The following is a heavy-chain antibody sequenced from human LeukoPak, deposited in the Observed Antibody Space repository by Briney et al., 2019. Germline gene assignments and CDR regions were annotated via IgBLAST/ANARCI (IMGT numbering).Heavy chain of an antibody. V-gene: IGHV3-23*01. CDR2: IGGGGSNT. J-gene: IGHJ3*02. CDR1: GFTFSSYA. Sequence: GGSLRLSCAASGFTFSSYAMNWVRQAPGEGLEWVSVIGGGGSNTYYADSVKGRFSISRDNSKNTLYLQMNSLRAEDTAVYYCAKDQGTYYYDSSGYYQTRAGAFDIWGQGTMVTVSS. CDR3: AKDQGTYYYDSSGYYQTRAGAFDI. D-gene: IGHD3-22*01.